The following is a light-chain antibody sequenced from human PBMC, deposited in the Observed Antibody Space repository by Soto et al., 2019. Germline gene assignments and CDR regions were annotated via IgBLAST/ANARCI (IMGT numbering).Light chain of an antibody. V-gene: IGLV2-14*03. J-gene: IGLJ1*01. CDR2: GVN. CDR1: SNDVGDYDY. Sequence: QSVLTQPASVSGSPGQSITISCTGTSNDVGDYDYVSWYQHHPGRAPKLMIYGVNNRPSGISNRFSGSKSGNTASLTISGLQPEDEADYYCSSYRSTDSLYVFGTGTKLT. CDR3: SSYRSTDSLYV.